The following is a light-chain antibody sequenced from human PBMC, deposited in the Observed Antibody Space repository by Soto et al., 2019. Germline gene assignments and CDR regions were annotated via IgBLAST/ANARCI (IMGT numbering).Light chain of an antibody. CDR1: HDPGKW. CDR3: QQYGDSYS. Sequence: DIQKTQSPSTLSASVGDRVTITCRASHDPGKWLAWYQQKPGKAPKLLVYDASNLHDAVPSRFSGSGSGTHFTLTISGLQPDDFGTYYCQQYGDSYSFGQGTAVDI. J-gene: IGKJ2*01. V-gene: IGKV1-5*01. CDR2: DAS.